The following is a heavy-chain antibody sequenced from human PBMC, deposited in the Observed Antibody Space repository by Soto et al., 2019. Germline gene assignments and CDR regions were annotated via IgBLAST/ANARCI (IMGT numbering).Heavy chain of an antibody. CDR3: ARHQRDDASRKIDC. CDR1: GCSFTSNW. Sequence: PGESLKISCQGSGCSFTSNWIGWVRQMPGKGLEWMGIINPADSDIKYSPSFQGQVTISADKSIGTAYLQWSSLKASDTAMYYCARHQRDDASRKIDCWGQGTLVTVSS. V-gene: IGHV5-51*01. D-gene: IGHD3-16*01. J-gene: IGHJ4*02. CDR2: INPADSDI.